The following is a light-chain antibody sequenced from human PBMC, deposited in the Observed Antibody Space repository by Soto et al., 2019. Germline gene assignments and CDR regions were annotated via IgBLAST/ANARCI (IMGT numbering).Light chain of an antibody. CDR1: QSISSW. J-gene: IGKJ2*01. CDR2: DAS. CDR3: QQYNSYRT. V-gene: IGKV1-5*01. Sequence: DIQMTQSPSTLSASVGDRVTITCRASQSISSWLDWYQQKPGKAPKLLIYDASSLESGVQSRFSGIGSGTEFTLPSSSLQPDDFATYYFQQYNSYRTLGQGTKLEIK.